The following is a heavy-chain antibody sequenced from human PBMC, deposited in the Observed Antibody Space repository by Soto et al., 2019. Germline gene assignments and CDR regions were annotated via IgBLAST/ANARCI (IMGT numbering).Heavy chain of an antibody. CDR1: GFTFTTYD. CDR3: ARRKERSGPHYFDY. CDR2: MNPYTGNT. V-gene: IGHV1-8*01. J-gene: IGHJ4*02. D-gene: IGHD6-25*01. Sequence: ASVKVSCKASGFTFTTYDFNWVRQATGQGLEWMGWMNPYTGNTGYAQKFRGRVTMTSNTSINTAYLELSSLRSEDTAVYYCARRKERSGPHYFDYWGQGSLVTVSP.